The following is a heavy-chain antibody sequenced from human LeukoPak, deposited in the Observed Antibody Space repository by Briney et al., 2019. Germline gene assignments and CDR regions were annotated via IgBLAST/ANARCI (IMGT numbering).Heavy chain of an antibody. D-gene: IGHD6-13*01. CDR1: GFTFNRYA. Sequence: GKSLRLSCVASGFTFNRYAMHWVRQAPGKGLEWVAVTSFDGSEAYYADSVRGRFTISRDNSKNTLYLQMNSLRAEDTAVYYCARMDGLQQQPQGDYWGQGTLVTVSS. J-gene: IGHJ4*02. V-gene: IGHV3-30-3*01. CDR2: TSFDGSEA. CDR3: ARMDGLQQQPQGDY.